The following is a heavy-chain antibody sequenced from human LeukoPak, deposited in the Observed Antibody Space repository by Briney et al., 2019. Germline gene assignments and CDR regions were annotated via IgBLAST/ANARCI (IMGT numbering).Heavy chain of an antibody. Sequence: SETLSLTCTVSGGSVSSGAYYWSWIRQHPGKGLEWIGYIYYSGSTDYNPSLKSRVTISVDTSKNQFSLKLSSVTAADTAVYYCAIKSATVPNWFDPWGQGTLVTVSS. V-gene: IGHV4-31*03. CDR3: AIKSATVPNWFDP. D-gene: IGHD2-15*01. CDR1: GGSVSSGAYY. CDR2: IYYSGST. J-gene: IGHJ5*02.